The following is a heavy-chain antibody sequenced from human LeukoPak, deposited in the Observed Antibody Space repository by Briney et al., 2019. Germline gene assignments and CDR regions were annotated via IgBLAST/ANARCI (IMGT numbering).Heavy chain of an antibody. CDR3: ARWYGALYYFVY. J-gene: IGHJ4*02. CDR1: EFIFSDYD. D-gene: IGHD3-10*01. V-gene: IGHV3-33*01. CDR2: IRYDGRRE. Sequence: GGSLRLSCAASEFIFSDYDMHGVRQAPGKGLEGGALIRYDGRREDYSGYMQGRFTISRDTARNSLYLQMDSLRAEDTAVYYCARWYGALYYFVYWGQGTLVTVSS.